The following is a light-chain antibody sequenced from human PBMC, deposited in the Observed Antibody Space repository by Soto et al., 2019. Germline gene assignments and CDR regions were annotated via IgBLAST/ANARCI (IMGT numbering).Light chain of an antibody. V-gene: IGKV1-39*01. CDR3: QQSYSTPYT. CDR2: AAS. CDR1: QSISSY. J-gene: IGKJ5*01. Sequence: QSPSSLSASVGDRVTVTCRAIQSISSYLNWYQQKPGKAPKLLIYAASSLQSGVPSRFSGSGSGTDFTLTISSLQPEDFATYYGQQSYSTPYTFGQGTRLEIK.